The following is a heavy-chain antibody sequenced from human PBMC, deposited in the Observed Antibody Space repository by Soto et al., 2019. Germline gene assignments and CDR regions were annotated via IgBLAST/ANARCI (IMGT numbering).Heavy chain of an antibody. CDR3: ARVIPYQRLLPDY. J-gene: IGHJ4*02. D-gene: IGHD2-2*01. CDR1: GGTFSSYA. CDR2: IIPIFGTA. Sequence: ASVKVSCKASGGTFSSYAISWVRQAPGQGLEWMGGIIPIFGTANYAQKFQGRVTITADESTSTAYMELSSLRSEDTAVYYCARVIPYQRLLPDYWGQGTLVTVSS. V-gene: IGHV1-69*13.